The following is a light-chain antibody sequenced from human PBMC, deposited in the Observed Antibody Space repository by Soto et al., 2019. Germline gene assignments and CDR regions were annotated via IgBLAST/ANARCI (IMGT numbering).Light chain of an antibody. J-gene: IGLJ2*01. CDR3: SSYAGSYTLI. V-gene: IGLV2-11*01. CDR2: DVT. Sequence: QSALTQPLSVSGSPGQSVTISCTGTSRDVGNYNFVSWYQQHPGKVPKLIIYDVTQRPSGVPNRFSGSKSGNTASLTVSGLPPDDEADYYCSSYAGSYTLIFGGGTKLTVL. CDR1: SRDVGNYNF.